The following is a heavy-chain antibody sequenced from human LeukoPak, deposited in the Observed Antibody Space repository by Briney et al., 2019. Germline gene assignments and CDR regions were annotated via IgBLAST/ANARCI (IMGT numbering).Heavy chain of an antibody. CDR2: INPNSGAT. CDR3: ARVKKLMPELEF. V-gene: IGHV1-2*02. Sequence: ASVKVSCKSSGYTFTDYFIHWVRQAPGQGLEWMGWINPNSGATKYPQKFQGRVSMTKDTSINTAYMDLTNLGSDDTAIFYCARVKKLMPELEFWGQGTLVTVSS. D-gene: IGHD2-2*01. J-gene: IGHJ4*02. CDR1: GYTFTDYF.